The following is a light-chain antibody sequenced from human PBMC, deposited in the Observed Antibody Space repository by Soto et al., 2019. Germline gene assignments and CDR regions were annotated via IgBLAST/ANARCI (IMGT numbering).Light chain of an antibody. V-gene: IGKV3-15*01. Sequence: EIVMTQSPATLSVSPGERVTLPCRASQSVSSSLAWYQQKPGQPPRLLIYGASTRATGIPARFSGSGSGTEFTLTISSLQSEDFAVYYCQQYGSSGTFGQGTKVDIK. CDR2: GAS. CDR1: QSVSSS. J-gene: IGKJ1*01. CDR3: QQYGSSGT.